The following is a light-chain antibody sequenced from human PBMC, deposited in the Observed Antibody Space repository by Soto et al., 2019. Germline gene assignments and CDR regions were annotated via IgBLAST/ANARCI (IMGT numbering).Light chain of an antibody. Sequence: DIQMTQSPSTLSGSVGDRVTITCRASQTISSWLAWYQQKPGKAPKLLIYKASTLKSGVPSRFSGSGSGTEFTLTISRLEPEDFVMYYCQQYSRSPLTFGGGTKVEI. J-gene: IGKJ4*01. V-gene: IGKV1-5*03. CDR2: KAS. CDR1: QTISSW. CDR3: QQYSRSPLT.